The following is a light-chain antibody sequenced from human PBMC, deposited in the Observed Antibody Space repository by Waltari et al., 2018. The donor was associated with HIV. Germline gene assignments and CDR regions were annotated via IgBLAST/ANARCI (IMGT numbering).Light chain of an antibody. CDR3: MQGTSWPTIT. J-gene: IGKJ5*01. CDR1: QSLIYSDGNTY. Sequence: DVVMTQSPLSLPVTLGQPASISCRSSQSLIYSDGNTYLNWFQQRPGHSPRRLIYKVSNRDSGVPDRFSGSGSGTDFTLKISRVEAEDVGVYYCMQGTSWPTITFGQGTRVEIK. CDR2: KVS. V-gene: IGKV2-30*01.